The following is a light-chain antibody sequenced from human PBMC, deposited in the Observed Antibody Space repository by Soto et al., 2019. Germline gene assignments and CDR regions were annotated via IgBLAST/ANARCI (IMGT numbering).Light chain of an antibody. V-gene: IGKV3-20*01. Sequence: EIVLTQSPGTLSLSPGERAILTCRASQSVTSSFLAWYQQRPGQAPRLLIYGASTRASGIPDRFSGSGSGTDFTLTISRLAPEDFAMYYCHQYGSSPLTFGPGTKGDIK. CDR3: HQYGSSPLT. CDR2: GAS. J-gene: IGKJ3*01. CDR1: QSVTSSF.